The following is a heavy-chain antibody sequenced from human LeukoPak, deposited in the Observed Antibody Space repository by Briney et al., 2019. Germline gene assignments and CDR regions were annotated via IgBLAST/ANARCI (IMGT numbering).Heavy chain of an antibody. J-gene: IGHJ5*02. CDR3: ARADRLDGSPYLIGP. CDR2: INPNSGGT. Sequence: GASVKVSCKTSGYSFTDYYVHWVRQAPGQGLEWMGWINPNSGGTSTAQKFQGRITMTRDTSITTVYMEVSWLTSDDTAIYYCARADRLDGSPYLIGPWGQGTLVTVSS. V-gene: IGHV1-2*02. CDR1: GYSFTDYY. D-gene: IGHD1-26*01.